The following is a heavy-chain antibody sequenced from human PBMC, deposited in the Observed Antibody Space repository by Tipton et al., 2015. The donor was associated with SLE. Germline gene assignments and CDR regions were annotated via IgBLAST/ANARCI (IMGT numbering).Heavy chain of an antibody. CDR3: ARGGGAEGGRGYWYFDL. J-gene: IGHJ2*01. CDR1: SGSIYSRY. Sequence: GLVKPSETLSLTCTVSSGSIYSRYWSFIRQPLGNGLEWIGSVYYTGNTYYSPSLKSRLTISVDTSKNQFSLRLTSMAAADTAVYYCARGGGAEGGRGYWYFDLWGRGTLFTVSS. D-gene: IGHD6-13*01. V-gene: IGHV4-59*11. CDR2: VYYTGNT.